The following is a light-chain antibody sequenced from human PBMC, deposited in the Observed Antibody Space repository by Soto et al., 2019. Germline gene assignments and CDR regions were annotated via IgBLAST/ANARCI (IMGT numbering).Light chain of an antibody. J-gene: IGKJ1*01. V-gene: IGKV1-6*01. Sequence: ASQMTQSPSSLSASVGDRVTITCRTSQDIRNKLRWFKQKPGKAPELLIYAASTLKSGVPSRFSGSGSGTDFTLTISGLQPEDFGTYYCLQDFDYAWTFGQGTKVEIK. CDR1: QDIRNK. CDR2: AAS. CDR3: LQDFDYAWT.